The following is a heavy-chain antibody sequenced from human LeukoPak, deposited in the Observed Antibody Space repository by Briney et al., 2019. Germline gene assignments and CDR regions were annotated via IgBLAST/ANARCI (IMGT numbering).Heavy chain of an antibody. CDR1: GFTFSSYS. Sequence: GGSLRLSCAASGFTFSSYSMNWVRQAPGKGLEWVSSISSSSSYIYYADSVKGRFTISRDNAKNSLYLQMNSLRAEDTAVYYCARYVRDYGDYDLFFDYWGQGTLVTVSS. CDR2: ISSSSSYI. V-gene: IGHV3-21*01. D-gene: IGHD4-17*01. J-gene: IGHJ4*02. CDR3: ARYVRDYGDYDLFFDY.